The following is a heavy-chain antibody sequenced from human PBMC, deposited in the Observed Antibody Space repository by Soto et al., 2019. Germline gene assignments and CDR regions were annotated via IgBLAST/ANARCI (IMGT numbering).Heavy chain of an antibody. V-gene: IGHV3-33*01. J-gene: IGHJ6*02. CDR1: GFTFSSYG. D-gene: IGHD2-15*01. CDR3: ARAQWDIVVVGTLPSYYYGMDV. Sequence: HPGGSLRLSCAASGFTFSSYGMHWVRQAPGKGLEWVAVIWYDGSNKYYADSVKGRFTISRDNSKNTLYLQMNSLRAEDTAVYYCARAQWDIVVVGTLPSYYYGMDVWGQGTTVTVSS. CDR2: IWYDGSNK.